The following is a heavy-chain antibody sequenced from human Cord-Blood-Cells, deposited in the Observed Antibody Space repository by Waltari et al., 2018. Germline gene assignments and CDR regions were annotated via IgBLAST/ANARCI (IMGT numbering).Heavy chain of an antibody. V-gene: IGHV4-39*01. CDR3: ARGRIFGEVIEGWFDP. CDR2: IYYSGST. J-gene: IGHJ5*02. CDR1: GGSISSRSYY. Sequence: QLQLQESGPGLVKPSETLSLPCTVSGGSISSRSYYWGWIRKPPGKGLEWIGSIYYSGSTYYNPSLKSRVTISVDTSKNQFSLKLSSVTAADTAVYYCARGRIFGEVIEGWFDPWGQGTLVTVSS. D-gene: IGHD3-3*01.